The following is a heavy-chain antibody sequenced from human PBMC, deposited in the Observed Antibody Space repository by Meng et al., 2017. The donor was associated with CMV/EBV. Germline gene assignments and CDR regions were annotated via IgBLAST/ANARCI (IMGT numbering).Heavy chain of an antibody. CDR1: GFTFSSYA. CDR3: ARGRTIFGVVTLGYGMDV. J-gene: IGHJ6*02. Sequence: GESLKISCAASGFTFSSYAMHWVPQAPGKGLEWVAVISYDGSNKYYADSVKGRFTISRDNSKNTLYLQMNSLRAEDTAVYYCARGRTIFGVVTLGYGMDVWGQGTTVTVSS. CDR2: ISYDGSNK. V-gene: IGHV3-30*04. D-gene: IGHD3-3*01.